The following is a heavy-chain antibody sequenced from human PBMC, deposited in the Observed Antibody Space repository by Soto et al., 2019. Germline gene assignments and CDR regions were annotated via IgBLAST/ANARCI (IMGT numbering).Heavy chain of an antibody. V-gene: IGHV1-69*13. CDR1: GGTFSSYA. Sequence: ASVKVSCKASGGTFSSYAISWVRQAPGQGLEWMGGIIPIFGTANYAQKFQGRVTITADESTSTAYMELSSLRSEDTAVYYCAGLFGGIPHPRRGFDYWGQGTLVTVSS. J-gene: IGHJ4*02. D-gene: IGHD3-3*01. CDR2: IIPIFGTA. CDR3: AGLFGGIPHPRRGFDY.